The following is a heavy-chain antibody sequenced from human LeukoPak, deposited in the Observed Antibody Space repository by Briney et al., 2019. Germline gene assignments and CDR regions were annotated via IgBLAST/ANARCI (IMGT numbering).Heavy chain of an antibody. V-gene: IGHV4-39*07. CDR1: GGSISSSSYY. D-gene: IGHD5-18*01. CDR3: ARVGGYTYGYGY. CDR2: IYYSGST. J-gene: IGHJ4*02. Sequence: SETLSLTCTVSGGSISSSSYYWGWIRQPPGKGLEWIGSIYYSGSTYYNPSLKSRVTISVDTSRNQFSLKLSSVTAADTAVYYCARVGGYTYGYGYWGQGTLVTVSS.